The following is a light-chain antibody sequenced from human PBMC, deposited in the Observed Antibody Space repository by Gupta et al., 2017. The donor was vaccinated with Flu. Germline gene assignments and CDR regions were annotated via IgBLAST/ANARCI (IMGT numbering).Light chain of an antibody. CDR2: DVS. CDR3: KSCKTTSTRVF. Sequence: QSALTQPASVSGSPGQSITISCTGTSSDVVGYNYVSWYQQHPGKAPKLMMDDVSNRPSGVPNRFSGSKSGNTASLTITGLQAEDEAEYYCKSCKTTSTRVFFGRGTKLTVL. V-gene: IGLV2-14*01. J-gene: IGLJ2*01. CDR1: SSDVVGYNY.